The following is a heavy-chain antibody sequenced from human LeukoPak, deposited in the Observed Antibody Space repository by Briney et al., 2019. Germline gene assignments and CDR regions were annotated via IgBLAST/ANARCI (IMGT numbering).Heavy chain of an antibody. CDR2: IIPILGIA. CDR1: GGTFSSYA. CDR3: ARGNRDVYNSYAFDI. Sequence: GASVKVSCKASGGTFSSYAISWVRQGPGQGLEWMGSIIPILGIANDAQKFQGRVTITADKSTSTAYMELSSLRSEDTAVYYCARGNRDVYNSYAFDIWGQGTTVTVSS. D-gene: IGHD5-24*01. J-gene: IGHJ3*02. V-gene: IGHV1-69*04.